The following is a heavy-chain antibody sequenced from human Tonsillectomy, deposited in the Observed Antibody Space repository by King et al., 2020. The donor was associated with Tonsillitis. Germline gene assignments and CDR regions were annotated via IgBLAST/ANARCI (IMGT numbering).Heavy chain of an antibody. CDR3: ARVLDRDGYNLIFDY. J-gene: IGHJ4*02. D-gene: IGHD5-24*01. CDR2: IIPILGIA. CDR1: GGTFSSYA. Sequence: QLVQSGAEVKKPGSSVKVSCKASGGTFSSYAISWVRQAPGQGLEWMGRIIPILGIANYAQKFQGRVTITADKSTSTAYMELSSLRSEDTAVYYCARVLDRDGYNLIFDYWGQGTLVTVSS. V-gene: IGHV1-69*04.